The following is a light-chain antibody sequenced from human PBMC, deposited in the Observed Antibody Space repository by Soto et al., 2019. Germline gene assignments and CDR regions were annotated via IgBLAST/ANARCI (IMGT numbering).Light chain of an antibody. V-gene: IGKV1-39*01. Sequence: IPMTQSPSSLSASVGDRVTITCRASQSIGTSLNWYQQKPGKAPNLLIYAASSLQSGVPSRFSGRGSGTDFTLTISSLQPEDFATYYCQQSYSTPWTFGQGTKVEVK. J-gene: IGKJ1*01. CDR2: AAS. CDR3: QQSYSTPWT. CDR1: QSIGTS.